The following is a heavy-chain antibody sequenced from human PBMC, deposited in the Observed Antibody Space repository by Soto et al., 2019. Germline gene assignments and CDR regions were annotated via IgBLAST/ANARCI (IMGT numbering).Heavy chain of an antibody. CDR2: IDQYGSER. CDR3: AADPRPQLVPIDY. J-gene: IGHJ4*02. Sequence: EVQLVESGGGLVQPGGSLRLSCAASGFTFMSHWMIWVRQAPGKGLEWVANIDQYGSERYYVDSVKGRFTISRDNAKNSLYLQMNSLRVEDTAVYYCAADPRPQLVPIDYWGQGTLVTVSS. CDR1: GFTFMSHW. V-gene: IGHV3-7*01. D-gene: IGHD6-6*01.